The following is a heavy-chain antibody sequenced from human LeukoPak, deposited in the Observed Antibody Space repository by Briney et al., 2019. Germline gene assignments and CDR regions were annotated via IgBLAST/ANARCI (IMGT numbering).Heavy chain of an antibody. Sequence: SETLALTCAVHGGSFSGYYWSWIRQHPGKGVEWIGEINHSGSTNYNPSLKSRVTVSVDTSKNQFSLKVSSVTAADTAVYYCARGGGNNWFDPWGQGTLVTVSS. CDR3: ARGGGNNWFDP. CDR1: GGSFSGYY. J-gene: IGHJ5*02. V-gene: IGHV4-34*01. CDR2: INHSGST.